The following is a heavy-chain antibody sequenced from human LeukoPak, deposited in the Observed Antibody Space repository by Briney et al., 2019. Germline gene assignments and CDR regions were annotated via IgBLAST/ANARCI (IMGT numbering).Heavy chain of an antibody. J-gene: IGHJ6*02. D-gene: IGHD6-13*01. CDR3: AREDHSSWYGVIENYYGMDV. CDR2: IKQDGSEK. V-gene: IGHV3-7*01. CDR1: GFTFSSYW. Sequence: GGSLRLSCAASGFTFSSYWMSWVRQAPGKGLEWVANIKQDGSEKYYVDSVKGRFTISRDNAKSSLYLQMNSLRAEDTAVYYCAREDHSSWYGVIENYYGMDVWGQGTTVTVSS.